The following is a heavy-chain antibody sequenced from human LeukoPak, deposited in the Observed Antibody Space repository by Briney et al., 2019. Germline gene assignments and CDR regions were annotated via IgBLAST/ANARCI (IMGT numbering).Heavy chain of an antibody. D-gene: IGHD6-19*01. CDR3: ARVMVAGDYYYYYMDV. CDR1: GFTFSDYY. J-gene: IGHJ6*03. Sequence: GGSLRLSCAASGFTFSDYYMSWIRQAPGKGLEWVSYISSSGSAIYYADSVKGRFTISRDNAKNSLYLQMNSLRAEDTAVYCCARVMVAGDYYYYYMDVWGKGTTVTVSS. CDR2: ISSSGSAI. V-gene: IGHV3-11*01.